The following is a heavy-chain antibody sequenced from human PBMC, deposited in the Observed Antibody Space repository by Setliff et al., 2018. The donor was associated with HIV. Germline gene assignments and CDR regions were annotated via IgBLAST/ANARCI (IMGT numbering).Heavy chain of an antibody. CDR1: GFSLSTSGAA. CDR3: ARRAGSSWFRFYFDY. J-gene: IGHJ4*02. V-gene: IGHV2-5*02. Sequence: SGPTLVNPTQTLTLTCTFSGFSLSTSGAAVGRIRQPPGKALEWLAILYWDDDKRYTPSLNNRLTITKGTSKNQVVLTMTNVDPVDTATYFCARRAGSSWFRFYFDYWGQGALVTVSS. CDR2: LYWDDDK. D-gene: IGHD6-13*01.